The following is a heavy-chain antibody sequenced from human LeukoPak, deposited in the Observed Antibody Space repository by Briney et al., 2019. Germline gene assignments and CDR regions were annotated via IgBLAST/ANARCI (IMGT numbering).Heavy chain of an antibody. V-gene: IGHV4-34*01. J-gene: IGHJ5*02. D-gene: IGHD3-22*01. Sequence: GSLRLSCAASGFTFSDYAMSWVRQPPGKGLEWIGEINHSGSTNYNPSLKSRVTISVDTSKNQFSLKLSSVTAADTAVYYCARLVTMIVKTLNWFDPWGQGTLVTVSS. CDR1: GFTFSDYA. CDR3: ARLVTMIVKTLNWFDP. CDR2: INHSGST.